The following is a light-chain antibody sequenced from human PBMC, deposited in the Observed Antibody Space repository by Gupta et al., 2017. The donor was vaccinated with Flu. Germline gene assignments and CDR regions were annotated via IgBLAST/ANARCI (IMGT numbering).Light chain of an antibody. V-gene: IGKV1-5*03. CDR1: QNINNW. J-gene: IGKJ3*01. CDR3: QQYTTYAVA. CDR2: NAS. Sequence: IPLTQYPPTLSASVGDGVTITCRASQNINNWLAWYQHKPGKAPKFLIYNASILDTGVPSRFSGSGSGTDFTLTISTLQPDDFATYYCQQYTTYAVAFGTGTKVDIK.